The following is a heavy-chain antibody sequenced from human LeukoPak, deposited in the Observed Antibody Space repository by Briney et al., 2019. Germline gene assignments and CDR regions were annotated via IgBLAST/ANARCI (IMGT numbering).Heavy chain of an antibody. CDR1: GGSISSSSYY. CDR2: IYYSGST. J-gene: IGHJ1*01. Sequence: TSETLSLTCTVSGGSISSSSYYWGWIRQPPGKGLEWIGSIYYSGSTYYNPSLKSRVTISVDTSKNQFSLKLSSVTAADTAVYYCARNTGWLQPLEYFQHWGQGTLVTVSS. D-gene: IGHD5-24*01. CDR3: ARNTGWLQPLEYFQH. V-gene: IGHV4-39*07.